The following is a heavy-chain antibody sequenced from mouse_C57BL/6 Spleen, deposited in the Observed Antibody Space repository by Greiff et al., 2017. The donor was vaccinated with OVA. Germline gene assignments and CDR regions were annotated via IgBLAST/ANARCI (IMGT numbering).Heavy chain of an antibody. V-gene: IGHV2-6-1*01. CDR3: ARHDYDYAPYAMDY. CDR1: GFSLTSYG. J-gene: IGHJ4*01. CDR2: IWSDGST. Sequence: VKLVESGPGLVAPSQSLSITCTVSGFSLTSYGVHWVRQPPGKGLEWLVVIWSDGSTTYNSALKSRLSISKDNSKSQVFLKMNSLQTDDTAMYYCARHDYDYAPYAMDYWGQGTSVTVSS. D-gene: IGHD2-4*01.